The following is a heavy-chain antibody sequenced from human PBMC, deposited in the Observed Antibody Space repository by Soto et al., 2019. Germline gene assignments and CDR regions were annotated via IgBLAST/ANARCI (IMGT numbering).Heavy chain of an antibody. V-gene: IGHV3-30*18. CDR2: ISNDGNTK. CDR3: AKDREDTAMVLGS. J-gene: IGHJ4*02. CDR1: GFRFSLHG. Sequence: QVQLVESRGGVVQPGRSLRLSCAASGFRFSLHGMHWVRHAPGKGLEWMVVISNDGNTKYYADSVKGRFTISRDNSKNTLYLQMNSLRSEDTAVYYCAKDREDTAMVLGSWGQGTLVTVSS. D-gene: IGHD5-18*01.